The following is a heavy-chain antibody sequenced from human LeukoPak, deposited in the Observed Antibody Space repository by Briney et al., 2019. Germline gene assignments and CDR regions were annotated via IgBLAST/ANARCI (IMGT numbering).Heavy chain of an antibody. J-gene: IGHJ5*02. V-gene: IGHV3-66*01. CDR2: IYSGGST. CDR1: GFTVSSNY. Sequence: QSGGSLRLSCAASGFTVSSNYMSWVRQAPGKGLEWVSVIYSGGSTYYADSVKGRFTISRDNSKNTLYLQMNSLRAEDTAVYYCARVYSYGSNWFDPWGQGTLVTVSS. CDR3: ARVYSYGSNWFDP. D-gene: IGHD5-18*01.